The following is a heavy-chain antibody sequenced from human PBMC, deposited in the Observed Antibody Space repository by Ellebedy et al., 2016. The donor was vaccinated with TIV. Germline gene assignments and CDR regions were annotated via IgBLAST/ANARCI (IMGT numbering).Heavy chain of an antibody. J-gene: IGHJ5*02. V-gene: IGHV1-2*02. Sequence: AASVKVSCKASGYTFTGYYMHWVRQAPGQGLEWMGWINPNSRGTNYAQKFQGRVTKTRDTSISTAYMELSRRRSDDTAVYYCARAGDRGWFDPWGQGTLVTVSS. CDR1: GYTFTGYY. D-gene: IGHD2-21*01. CDR3: ARAGDRGWFDP. CDR2: INPNSRGT.